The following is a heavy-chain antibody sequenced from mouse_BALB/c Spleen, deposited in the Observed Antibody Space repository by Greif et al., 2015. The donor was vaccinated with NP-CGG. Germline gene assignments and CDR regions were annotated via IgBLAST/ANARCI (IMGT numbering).Heavy chain of an antibody. CDR2: IYPGSGNT. J-gene: IGHJ4*01. V-gene: IGHV1-84*02. CDR1: GYTFTDYY. CDR3: ARRTGTEAMDY. Sequence: VQLQESGPELVKPGASVKISCKASGYTFTDYYINWVKQKPGQGLEWIGWIYPGSGNTKYNEKFKDKATLTVDTSSSTAHMQLSSLTSGDTAVYFCARRTGTEAMDYWGQGASVTVSS. D-gene: IGHD4-1*01.